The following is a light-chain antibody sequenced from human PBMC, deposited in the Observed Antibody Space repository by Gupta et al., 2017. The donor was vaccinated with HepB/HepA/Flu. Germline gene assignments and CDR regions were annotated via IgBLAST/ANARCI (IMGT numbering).Light chain of an antibody. J-gene: IGKJ1*01. V-gene: IGKV1-5*03. Sequence: DIQMTQSPSTLSASVGDRVTITCRASQNIYTWLAWYQQKPGKAPNLLIYKASNLDSGVPSRFSGSGYGTEFTLTISSLQPDDFATYYCQQDYSFSWTCGQGTKVEIK. CDR2: KAS. CDR1: QNIYTW. CDR3: QQDYSFSWT.